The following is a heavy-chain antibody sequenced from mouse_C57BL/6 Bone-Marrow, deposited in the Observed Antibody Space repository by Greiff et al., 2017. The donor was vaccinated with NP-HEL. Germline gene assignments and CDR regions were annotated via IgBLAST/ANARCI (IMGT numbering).Heavy chain of an antibody. Sequence: QVQLQQPGTELVKPGASVKLSCKASGYTFTSSWMHWVKQRPGQGLEWIGNINPSNGGTNYNEKFKSKATLTVDKSSSTAYMQLSSLTSEDSAVYYCARSGYYGSSYVFYWYFDVWGTGTTVTVSS. CDR3: ARSGYYGSSYVFYWYFDV. V-gene: IGHV1-53*01. CDR2: INPSNGGT. J-gene: IGHJ1*03. D-gene: IGHD1-1*01. CDR1: GYTFTSSW.